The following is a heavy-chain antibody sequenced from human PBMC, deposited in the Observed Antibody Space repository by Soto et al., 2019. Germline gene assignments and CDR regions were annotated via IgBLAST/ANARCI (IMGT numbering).Heavy chain of an antibody. CDR2: INHSGST. Sequence: SSETLSLTCAVYGGSFSGYYWSWIRQPPGKGLEWIGEINHSGSTNYNPSLKSRVTISVDTSKNQFSLKLSSVTAADTAVYYCARGGTYCSSTSCYYSYYYYMDVWGKGTTVTVSS. V-gene: IGHV4-34*01. J-gene: IGHJ6*03. CDR3: ARGGTYCSSTSCYYSYYYYMDV. D-gene: IGHD2-2*01. CDR1: GGSFSGYY.